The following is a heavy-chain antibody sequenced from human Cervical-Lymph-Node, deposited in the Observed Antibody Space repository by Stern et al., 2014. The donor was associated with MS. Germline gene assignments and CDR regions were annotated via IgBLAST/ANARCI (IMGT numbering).Heavy chain of an antibody. CDR2: IIPPFGRA. D-gene: IGHD2-21*02. CDR1: GGTLGSYA. V-gene: IGHV1-69*06. CDR3: ASLGVTTLS. Sequence: VQLEESGAEGKKPGSSVKVSCKASGGTLGSYAVSWVRQAPGQGLEWMGGIIPPFGRAIYAQKFQGRITITADTVTTTIYMELSSLRSEDTAIYYCASLGVTTLSWGKGALVTVSS. J-gene: IGHJ4*02.